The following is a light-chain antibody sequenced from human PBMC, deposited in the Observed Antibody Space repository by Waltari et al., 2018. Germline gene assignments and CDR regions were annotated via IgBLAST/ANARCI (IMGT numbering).Light chain of an antibody. J-gene: IGKJ1*01. Sequence: DIQMTQSPSSLSASVGDRVTITCRASQSISTYLHWYQQKPGKAPKLLIYSASSLQSGVPSRFSGSGSGTDFTLTISSLQAEDVAVYYCQQYYSSPATFGQGTKVEIK. CDR3: QQYYSSPAT. V-gene: IGKV1-39*01. CDR2: SAS. CDR1: QSISTY.